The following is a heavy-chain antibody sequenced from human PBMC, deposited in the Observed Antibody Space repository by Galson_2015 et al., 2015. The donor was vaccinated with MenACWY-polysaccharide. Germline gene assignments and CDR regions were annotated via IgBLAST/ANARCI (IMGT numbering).Heavy chain of an antibody. CDR3: ARGYGNWAFDL. CDR2: ISYDGRNK. V-gene: IGHV3-30*03. J-gene: IGHJ4*02. Sequence: SLRLSCAVSGFAFSNYAIHWVRQAPGKGLEWVAVISYDGRNKYYAEAVKGRFTISRDNSKKTLDMQMNSLTPEDTAVYHRARGYGNWAFDLWGQGTLVIVSS. CDR1: GFAFSNYA. D-gene: IGHD7-27*01.